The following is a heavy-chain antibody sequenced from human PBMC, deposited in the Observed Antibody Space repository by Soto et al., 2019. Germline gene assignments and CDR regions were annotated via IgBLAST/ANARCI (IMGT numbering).Heavy chain of an antibody. J-gene: IGHJ4*02. V-gene: IGHV3-23*01. CDR1: GFTFTNYA. Sequence: PGGSLRLSCAASGFTFTNYAMSWVRQAPGKGLEWVSAISGSGGNTYSADSVKGRFTISRDNSKNTLYLQMNSLRAEDTAVYYCARDRGLMVYATNFDYWGQGTLVTVSS. CDR2: ISGSGGNT. D-gene: IGHD2-8*01. CDR3: ARDRGLMVYATNFDY.